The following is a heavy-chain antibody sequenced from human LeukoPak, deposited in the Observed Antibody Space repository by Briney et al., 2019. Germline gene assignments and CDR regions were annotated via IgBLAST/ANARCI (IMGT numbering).Heavy chain of an antibody. Sequence: GASVKVSCKASGYTFTSYDINWVRQATGQGLEWMGWMNLNSGNTGYAQKFQGRVTITRNTSISTAYMELSSLRSEDTAVYYCARGRYGTLLWFGESDPYFDYWGQGTLVTVSS. V-gene: IGHV1-8*03. CDR2: MNLNSGNT. CDR3: ARGRYGTLLWFGESDPYFDY. J-gene: IGHJ4*02. D-gene: IGHD3-10*01. CDR1: GYTFTSYD.